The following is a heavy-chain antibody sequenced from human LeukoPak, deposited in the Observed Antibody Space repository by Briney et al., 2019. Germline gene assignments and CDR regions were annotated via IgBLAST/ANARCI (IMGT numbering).Heavy chain of an antibody. CDR2: INHSGST. CDR1: GGSFSGYY. V-gene: IGHV4-34*01. Sequence: SETLSLTCAVYGGSFSGYYWSWIRQPPPKGLEWIGEINHSGSTNYNPSLKSRVPISVDTYKNQFSRHLSSVTAADTAVYYCARGLGPVAQKRYNWFDPWGKGTLVTVSS. J-gene: IGHJ5*02. CDR3: ARGLGPVAQKRYNWFDP.